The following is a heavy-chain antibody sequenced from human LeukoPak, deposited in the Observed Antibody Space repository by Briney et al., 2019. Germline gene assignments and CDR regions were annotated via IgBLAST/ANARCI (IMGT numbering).Heavy chain of an antibody. CDR1: GFTFSSYS. CDR3: ARINYYDSGEDY. J-gene: IGHJ4*02. CDR2: ISSSSTI. D-gene: IGHD3-22*01. Sequence: GGSLRLSCAASGFTFSSYSMNWVRQAPGKGLEWVSYISSSSTIYYADSVKGRFTISRDNAKNSLYLQMNSLRDEDTALYCCARINYYDSGEDYWGQGTLVTVSS. V-gene: IGHV3-48*02.